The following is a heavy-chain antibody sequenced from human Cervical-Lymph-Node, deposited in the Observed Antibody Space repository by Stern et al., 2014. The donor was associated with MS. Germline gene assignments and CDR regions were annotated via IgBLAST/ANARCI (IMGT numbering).Heavy chain of an antibody. CDR3: GREVALTAGLLGF. CDR1: GYSSYW. V-gene: IGHV5-51*01. D-gene: IGHD3-22*01. CDR2: IFPSDSET. Sequence: VQLVQSGAEVKKPGESLKIACKGSGYSSYWIAWVRQMPGKGLEWMGMIFPSDSETRYSPSFEGQVTISVDKSTSTAYLHWSSLKASDTARYYCGREVALTAGLLGFWGQGTQVIVS. J-gene: IGHJ4*02.